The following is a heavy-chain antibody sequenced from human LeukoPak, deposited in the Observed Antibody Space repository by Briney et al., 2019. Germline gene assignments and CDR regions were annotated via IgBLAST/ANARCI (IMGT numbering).Heavy chain of an antibody. V-gene: IGHV4-59*01. D-gene: IGHD5-24*01. CDR1: GGSISSYY. CDR3: AGSGGWQQTIDY. J-gene: IGHJ4*02. Sequence: SATLSLTCTVSGGSISSYYWSWIRQPPGKGLEWVGYIFYNGSTTYNPSLKRRVTISIDTSNKQFSLKLISVTAAEPAMIYRAGSGGWQQTIDYWGQGTLVTVSS. CDR2: IFYNGST.